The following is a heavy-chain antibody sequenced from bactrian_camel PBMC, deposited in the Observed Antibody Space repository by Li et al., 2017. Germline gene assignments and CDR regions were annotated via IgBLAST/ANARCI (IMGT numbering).Heavy chain of an antibody. CDR3: AAELLLNQPCILRVVHAASPRGFEFDFNY. V-gene: IGHV3S1*01. CDR1: GNRFSSYS. D-gene: IGHD1*01. Sequence: HVQLVESGGGSVQTGGSPRLSCATSGNRFSSYSMAWFRQIPGKGLEWLSAINDGGGSTYYPDSDSVKGRFTISKDNAKNALYLQMNALEPDDTAMYYCAAELLLNQPCILRVVHAASPRGFEFDFNYWGQGTQVTVSS. J-gene: IGHJ6*01. CDR2: INDGGGST.